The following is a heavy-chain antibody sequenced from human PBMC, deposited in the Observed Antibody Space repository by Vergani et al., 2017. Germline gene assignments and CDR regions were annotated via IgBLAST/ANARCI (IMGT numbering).Heavy chain of an antibody. D-gene: IGHD4-17*01. V-gene: IGHV3-9*01. CDR1: GFTFDDYA. CDR2: ISWNSGRI. CDR3: AKELRTNDAFDI. J-gene: IGHJ3*02. Sequence: EVQLVESGGGLVQPGRSLRLSCAASGFTFDDYAMHWVRQAPGKGLEWVSGISWNSGRIGYADSVKGRFTISRDNAKNSLYLQMNSLRAEDTALYYCAKELRTNDAFDIWGRGTMV.